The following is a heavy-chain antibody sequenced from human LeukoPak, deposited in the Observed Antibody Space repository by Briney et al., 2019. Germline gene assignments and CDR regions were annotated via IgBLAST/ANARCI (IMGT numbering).Heavy chain of an antibody. Sequence: GGAVKVSCRASGYTFTDYYIHWVRRAPGQGLEWMGWVDPRTGVTRCTQKFQGRVTMTRDTSISTVYLDLNGLTFDDTAVYYCARDLNAAATRGGFDYWGQGTLVTVSS. D-gene: IGHD2-15*01. CDR1: GYTFTDYY. V-gene: IGHV1-2*02. J-gene: IGHJ4*02. CDR3: ARDLNAAATRGGFDY. CDR2: VDPRTGVT.